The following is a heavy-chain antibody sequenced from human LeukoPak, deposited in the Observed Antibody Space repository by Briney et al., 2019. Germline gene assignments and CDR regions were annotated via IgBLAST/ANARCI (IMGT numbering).Heavy chain of an antibody. CDR2: IYYSGST. D-gene: IGHD3-22*01. Sequence: SETLSLTCTVSGRSISSYYWSWIRQPPGKGPEWIGYIYYSGSTNYNPSLKSRVTISVDTSKNQFSLKLSSVTAADTAVYYCARFWYYYDSSGYYGEFDYSGQGTLVTVSS. CDR3: ARFWYYYDSSGYYGEFDY. CDR1: GRSISSYY. V-gene: IGHV4-59*01. J-gene: IGHJ4*02.